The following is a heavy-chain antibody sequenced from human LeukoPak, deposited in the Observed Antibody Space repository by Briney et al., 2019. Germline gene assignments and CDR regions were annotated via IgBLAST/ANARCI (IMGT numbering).Heavy chain of an antibody. V-gene: IGHV3-7*03. J-gene: IGHJ4*02. D-gene: IGHD3-10*01. CDR2: IKGDGSQI. CDR1: GFTFSRYW. Sequence: PGGSLRLSCAASGFTFSRYWMSRVRQAPGRGREWVANIKGDGSQIDSVDSLKGRFTISRDNSRNSLYLQMNSLRAEDTAVYYCAKIAGYYGSGSYYSGWGQGTLVTVSS. CDR3: AKIAGYYGSGSYYSG.